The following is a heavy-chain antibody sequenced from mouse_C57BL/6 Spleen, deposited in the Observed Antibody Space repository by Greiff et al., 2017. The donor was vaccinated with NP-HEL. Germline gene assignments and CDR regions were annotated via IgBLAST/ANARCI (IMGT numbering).Heavy chain of an antibody. J-gene: IGHJ2*01. D-gene: IGHD1-1*01. CDR3: AREPPYYGSSPYFDY. V-gene: IGHV1-80*01. Sequence: QVQLKESGAELVKPGASVKISCKASGYAFSSYWMNWVKQRPGKGLEWIGQIYPGDGDTNYNGKFKGKATLTADKSSSTAYMQLSSLTSEDSAVYFCAREPPYYGSSPYFDYWGQGTTLTVSS. CDR2: IYPGDGDT. CDR1: GYAFSSYW.